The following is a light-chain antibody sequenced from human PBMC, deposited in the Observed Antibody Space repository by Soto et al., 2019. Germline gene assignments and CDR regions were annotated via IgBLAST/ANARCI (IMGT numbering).Light chain of an antibody. V-gene: IGKV1-39*01. CDR3: QQSYRTPYT. Sequence: DIQMTQSPSSLSASVGDRVTVTCRASQSIRNYLNWYQQIPGKAPNLLIYAASNLQDGVPSRFSGRGSGTDFILTISSLQPEAFATYYCQQSYRTPYTFGQGTKLEIK. CDR2: AAS. CDR1: QSIRNY. J-gene: IGKJ2*01.